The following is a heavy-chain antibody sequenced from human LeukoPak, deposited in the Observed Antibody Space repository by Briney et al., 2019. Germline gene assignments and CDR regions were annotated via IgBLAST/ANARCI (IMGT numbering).Heavy chain of an antibody. CDR2: INPTGGST. J-gene: IGHJ4*02. CDR3: ARGLEYYDSSGSHFDY. Sequence: ASVKVSCKASGYTFTSYYMNWVRQAPGQGLEWMGVINPTGGSTSYAHKFQGRVTMTRDTSTSTVYMELSSLRSEDTAVYYCARGLEYYDSSGSHFDYWGQGTLVTVSS. CDR1: GYTFTSYY. V-gene: IGHV1-46*01. D-gene: IGHD3-22*01.